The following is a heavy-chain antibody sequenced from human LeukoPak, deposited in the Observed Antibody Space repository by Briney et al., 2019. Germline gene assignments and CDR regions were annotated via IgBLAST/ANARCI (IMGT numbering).Heavy chain of an antibody. CDR1: GGSISSYY. CDR2: IYYSGST. V-gene: IGHV4-59*01. J-gene: IGHJ5*02. CDR3: ARLRQHYSNGWLNWFDP. Sequence: SETLSLTCTVSGGSISSYYWSWIRQPPGKGLEWIGYIYYSGSTNYNPSLKSRVTISVDTSKNQFSLKLSSVTAADTAVYYCARLRQHYSNGWLNWFDPWGQGTLVTVSS. D-gene: IGHD6-19*01.